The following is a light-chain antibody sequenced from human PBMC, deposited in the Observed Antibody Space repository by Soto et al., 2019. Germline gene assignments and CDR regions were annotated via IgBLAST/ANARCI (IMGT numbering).Light chain of an antibody. CDR2: AAS. CDR1: EDISNY. J-gene: IGKJ1*01. CDR3: QKYYSAPPWT. Sequence: DIQMTQSPSSLSASVGDRVTITCRASEDISNYLAWYQQKPGKVPKLLIYAASTLQSGISSRFSGSGSGTDFTLTISSLQPEDVATYYCQKYYSAPPWTFGQGTKVELK. V-gene: IGKV1-27*01.